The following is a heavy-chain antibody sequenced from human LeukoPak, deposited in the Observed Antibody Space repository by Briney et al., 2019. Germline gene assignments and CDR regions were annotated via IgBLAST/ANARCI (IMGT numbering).Heavy chain of an antibody. Sequence: GGSLRLSCAASGFTFSNYAMHWVRQAPGKGLEWVAVISYDGTNKYYADSVKGRYTISRDNSKNTLYLQMNSLRSEATAVYYCEKGLYCSSTSCLDYYYYGMDVWGQGTTVTVSS. CDR1: GFTFSNYA. D-gene: IGHD2-2*01. V-gene: IGHV3-30-3*01. CDR2: ISYDGTNK. J-gene: IGHJ6*02. CDR3: EKGLYCSSTSCLDYYYYGMDV.